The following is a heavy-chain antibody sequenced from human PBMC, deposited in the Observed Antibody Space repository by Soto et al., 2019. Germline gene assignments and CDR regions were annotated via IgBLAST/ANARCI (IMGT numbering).Heavy chain of an antibody. V-gene: IGHV4-4*09. CDR3: AGGRRNGPLDS. Sequence: SETLSLTCTVSGDSINNFYWSCIRQSPGKGLERIAYIYANGNTNHNPSLKSRVAISIDTSEIQFSLNLTSVTAADTAVYFCAGGRRNGPLDSWGKGAMVTVSS. CDR1: GDSINNFY. CDR2: IYANGNT. J-gene: IGHJ5*02. D-gene: IGHD3-16*01.